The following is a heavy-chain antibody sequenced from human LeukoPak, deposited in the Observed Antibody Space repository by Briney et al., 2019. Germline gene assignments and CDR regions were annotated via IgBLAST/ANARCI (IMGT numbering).Heavy chain of an antibody. V-gene: IGHV3-33*01. CDR2: TWYDGSKT. CDR3: ARDDCSTTPCYAY. D-gene: IGHD2-2*01. CDR1: GFTFTNYG. Sequence: GGSLGLSCTTSGFTFTNYGINWVRQAPGKGLEWVAATWYDGSKTSYTDSVRGRFTVSRDISKNTVYLQMNGLKAEDTAVYYCARDDCSTTPCYAYWGQGTLATVSS. J-gene: IGHJ4*02.